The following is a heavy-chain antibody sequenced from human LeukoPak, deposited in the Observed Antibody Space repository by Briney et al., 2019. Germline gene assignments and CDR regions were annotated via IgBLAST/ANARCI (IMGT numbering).Heavy chain of an antibody. CDR2: ITNKATSYTT. CDR1: GFTFSDHY. V-gene: IGHV3-72*01. CDR3: TRCERRYYDI. J-gene: IGHJ4*02. D-gene: IGHD3-9*01. Sequence: GGSLRLPCAASGFTFSDHYMDWVRRAPGKGLEWVGRITNKATSYTTEYAASVKGRFTISRDDSKNSLYLQMDSLKTEDSAVYYCTRCERRYYDIWGQGTLVTVSS.